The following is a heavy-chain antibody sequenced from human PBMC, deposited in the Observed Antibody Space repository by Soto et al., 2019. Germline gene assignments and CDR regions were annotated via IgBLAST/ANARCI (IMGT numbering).Heavy chain of an antibody. CDR2: IIPIFGTA. D-gene: IGHD2-21*01. CDR3: ASKGWGAYCGGVRPPGD. CDR1: GGTFSSYA. Sequence: QVQLVQSGAEVKKPGSSVKVSCKASGGTFSSYAISWVRQAPGQGLEWMGGIIPIFGTANYAQKFQGRVTITADESTSTAYMELSSLRSEDTAVYYCASKGWGAYCGGVRPPGDWGQGTLVTVSS. V-gene: IGHV1-69*01. J-gene: IGHJ1*01.